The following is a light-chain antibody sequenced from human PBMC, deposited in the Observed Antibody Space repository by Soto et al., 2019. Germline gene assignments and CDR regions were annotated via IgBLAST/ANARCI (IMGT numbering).Light chain of an antibody. J-gene: IGKJ4*01. CDR1: QTVGRDY. Sequence: EIVLTQSPGTLSLSPGDRATLSCRASQTVGRDYVAWYQQIPGQTPRLFIYGASNRATGIPDRISGSGSGTDFTLTISRLEPEDFAVYFCQQYASSPLTFGGGTKVQIK. V-gene: IGKV3-20*01. CDR3: QQYASSPLT. CDR2: GAS.